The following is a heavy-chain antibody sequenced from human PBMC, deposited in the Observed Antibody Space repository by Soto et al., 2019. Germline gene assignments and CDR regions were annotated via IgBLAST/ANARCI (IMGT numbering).Heavy chain of an antibody. J-gene: IGHJ4*02. CDR3: AREDYSSSWPPLDH. CDR2: IDDNGGTA. CDR1: GFTFSSYW. V-gene: IGHV3-74*01. Sequence: SLRLSCAASGFTFSSYWMHWVRQAPGKGLVWVSRIDDNGGTADYADSVKGRFTISRDSAKNTLYLQMNSLRAEDTAFYYCAREDYSSSWPPLDHWGQGTLVTVSS. D-gene: IGHD6-6*01.